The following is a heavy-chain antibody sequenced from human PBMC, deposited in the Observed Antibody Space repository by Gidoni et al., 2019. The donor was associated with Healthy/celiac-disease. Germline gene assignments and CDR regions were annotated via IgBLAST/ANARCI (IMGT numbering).Heavy chain of an antibody. CDR3: ARDSWGRGYCTNGVCPAGFDP. Sequence: GLEWIGYIYYSGSTYYNPSLKSRVTISVDTSKNQFSLKLSSVTAADTAVYYCARDSWGRGYCTNGVCPAGFDPWGQGTLVTVSS. V-gene: IGHV4-30-4*01. J-gene: IGHJ5*02. CDR2: IYYSGST. D-gene: IGHD2-8*01.